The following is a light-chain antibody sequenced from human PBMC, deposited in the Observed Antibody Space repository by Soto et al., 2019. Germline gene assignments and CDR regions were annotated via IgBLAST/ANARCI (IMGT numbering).Light chain of an antibody. V-gene: IGLV2-14*01. CDR3: SSYTSSSTLV. J-gene: IGLJ1*01. CDR2: EVS. Sequence: QSALTQPASVSGSPGQSTTISCTGTSSDVGGYNYVSWYQQHPGKAPKLMIYEVSTRPSGVSNRFSGSKSGNTASLTISGLQAEDEADYYCSSYTSSSTLVFGTGTKVTVL. CDR1: SSDVGGYNY.